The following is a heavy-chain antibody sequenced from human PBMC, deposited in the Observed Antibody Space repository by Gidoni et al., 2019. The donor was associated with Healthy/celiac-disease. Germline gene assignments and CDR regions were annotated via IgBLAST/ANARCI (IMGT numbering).Heavy chain of an antibody. V-gene: IGHV4-31*03. CDR1: GCSISSGGYY. CDR3: ARDRFSLYGKNAFDI. CDR2: IYYSGST. J-gene: IGHJ3*02. D-gene: IGHD1-26*01. Sequence: QVQLQESGPGLVKPSQPLSLTCTFPGCSISSGGYYWSWIRQHPGKGLEWIGYIYYSGSTYYNPSLKSRVTISVDTSKNQFSLKLSSVTAADTAVYYCARDRFSLYGKNAFDIWGQGTMVTVSS.